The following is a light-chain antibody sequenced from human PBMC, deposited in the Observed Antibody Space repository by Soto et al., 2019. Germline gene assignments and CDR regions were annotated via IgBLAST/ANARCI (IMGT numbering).Light chain of an antibody. Sequence: QSALTQPASVSGSPGQSITISCTGTSGDVGGYNYVSWYQQSPGKVPKLIIYDVSNRPSGVSNRFSGSKSGNTASLTISRLQAEDEADYYCSSYTTSGTRVFGGGTKLTVL. CDR1: SGDVGGYNY. CDR2: DVS. V-gene: IGLV2-14*01. CDR3: SSYTTSGTRV. J-gene: IGLJ3*02.